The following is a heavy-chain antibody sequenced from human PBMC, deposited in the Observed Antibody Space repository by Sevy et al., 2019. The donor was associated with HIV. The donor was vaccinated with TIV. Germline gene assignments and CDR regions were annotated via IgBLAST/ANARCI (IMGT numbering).Heavy chain of an antibody. V-gene: IGHV3-7*01. Sequence: GGSLRLSCAASGFTFSSYWMSWVRQAPGKGLEWVANIKQDGSEKYYVDSVKGRFTISRDNAKNSLYLQMNSLRAEDTAAYYCARVHPNYDILTGYDGMDVWGQGTTVTVSS. D-gene: IGHD3-9*01. CDR2: IKQDGSEK. J-gene: IGHJ6*02. CDR1: GFTFSSYW. CDR3: ARVHPNYDILTGYDGMDV.